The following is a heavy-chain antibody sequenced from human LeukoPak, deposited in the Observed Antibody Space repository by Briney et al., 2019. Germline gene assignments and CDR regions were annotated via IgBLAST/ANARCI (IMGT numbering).Heavy chain of an antibody. CDR2: IYSGGST. Sequence: PGGSLRLSCAASGFTVSSNYMSWVRQAPGKGLEWVSVIYSGGSTYYADSVKGRFTISRDNSKNTLYLQMNSLRAEDTAVYYCARAGYSYALDYYYMDVWGKGTTVTVSS. CDR3: ARAGYSYALDYYYMDV. D-gene: IGHD5-18*01. J-gene: IGHJ6*03. V-gene: IGHV3-66*01. CDR1: GFTVSSNY.